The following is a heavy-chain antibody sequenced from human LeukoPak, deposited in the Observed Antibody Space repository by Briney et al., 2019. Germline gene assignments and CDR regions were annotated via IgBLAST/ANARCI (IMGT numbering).Heavy chain of an antibody. V-gene: IGHV1-2*02. Sequence: ASVKVSCKASGYTFTGYYMHWVRQAPGQGLEWMGWINPNSGGTNYAQKFQGRVTMTRDTSISTAYMELGRLRSDDTAVYYCARDPSSSWYAFDIWGQGTMVTVSS. J-gene: IGHJ3*02. D-gene: IGHD6-13*01. CDR1: GYTFTGYY. CDR3: ARDPSSSWYAFDI. CDR2: INPNSGGT.